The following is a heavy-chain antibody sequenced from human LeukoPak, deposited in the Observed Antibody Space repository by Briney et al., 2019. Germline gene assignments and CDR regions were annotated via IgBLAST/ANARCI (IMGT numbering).Heavy chain of an antibody. D-gene: IGHD6-13*01. CDR2: ISSSGSTI. CDR1: GFTFSSYE. Sequence: GGSLRLSCAASGFTFSSYEMNWVRQAPGKGLEWVSYISSSGSTIYYADSVKGRFTISRDNAKNSLYLQMNSLRAEDTAVYYCAREPSSSWTAEHFDYWGQGTLVTVSS. CDR3: AREPSSSWTAEHFDY. V-gene: IGHV3-48*03. J-gene: IGHJ4*02.